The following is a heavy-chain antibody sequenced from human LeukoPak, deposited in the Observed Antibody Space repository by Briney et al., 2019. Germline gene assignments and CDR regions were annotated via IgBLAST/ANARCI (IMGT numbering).Heavy chain of an antibody. CDR3: ARGYCSSTSCYLPYYYYGMDV. CDR2: ISGSGGST. CDR1: GFTFSSYA. V-gene: IGHV3-23*01. J-gene: IGHJ6*02. D-gene: IGHD2-2*01. Sequence: GGSLRLSCAASGFTFSSYAMSWVRQAPGKGLEWVSAISGSGGSTYYADSVKGRFTISRDNSKNTLYLQMNSLRSEDTAVYYCARGYCSSTSCYLPYYYYGMDVWGQGTTVTVSS.